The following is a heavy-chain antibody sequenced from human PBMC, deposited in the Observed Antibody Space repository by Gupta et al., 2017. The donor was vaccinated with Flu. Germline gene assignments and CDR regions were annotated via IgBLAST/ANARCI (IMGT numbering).Heavy chain of an antibody. Sequence: EVQLVESGGDLVKPGGSLRLSCAASGFTFTQAWMAWVRQAPGKGLEWVGRIKSKADGGTIDYAAPVKGRFIISRDDSKNTVYLQMNSLKTEDTAVYYCTTDGGIAVRPMFDYWGQGALVTVSA. V-gene: IGHV3-15*01. CDR3: TTDGGIAVRPMFDY. D-gene: IGHD6-6*01. CDR1: GFTFTQAW. CDR2: IKSKADGGTI. J-gene: IGHJ4*02.